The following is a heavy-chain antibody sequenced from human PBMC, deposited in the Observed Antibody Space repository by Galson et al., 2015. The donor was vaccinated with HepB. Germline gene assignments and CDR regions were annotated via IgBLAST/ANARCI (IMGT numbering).Heavy chain of an antibody. Sequence: SLRLSCAASGFTFSSYGMHWVRQAPGKGLEWVAVISYDGSNKYYADSVKGRFTISRDNSKNTLYLQMNSLRAEDTAVYYCAKDQGATMVRGVIILLGLDYWGQGTLVTVSS. CDR2: ISYDGSNK. J-gene: IGHJ4*02. D-gene: IGHD3-10*01. CDR3: AKDQGATMVRGVIILLGLDY. V-gene: IGHV3-30*18. CDR1: GFTFSSYG.